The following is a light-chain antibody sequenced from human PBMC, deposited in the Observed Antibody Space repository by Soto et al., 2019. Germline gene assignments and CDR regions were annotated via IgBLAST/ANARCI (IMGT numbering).Light chain of an antibody. Sequence: EVVMTQSPATLSVSPVERATLSGMASHSVSSSLAWYQQKPGQAPRLLISGASTRAAGIPARFSGSGSGTEFTLTISSLQSEDFAVYYCQHYNTWPWTFGQGTKVDIK. CDR1: HSVSSS. V-gene: IGKV3-15*01. CDR3: QHYNTWPWT. CDR2: GAS. J-gene: IGKJ1*01.